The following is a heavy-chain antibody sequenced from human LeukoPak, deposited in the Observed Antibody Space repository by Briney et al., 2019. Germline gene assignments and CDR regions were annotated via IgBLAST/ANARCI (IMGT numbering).Heavy chain of an antibody. CDR3: ARDYGGNSGWFDP. CDR1: GYTFTGYY. J-gene: IGHJ5*02. Sequence: ASVKVSGKASGYTFTGYYMHWVRQAPGQGLEWMGRINPNSGGTNYAQKFQGRVTMTRDTSISTAYMELSSLRSEDTAVYYCARDYGGNSGWFDPWGQGTLVTVSS. CDR2: INPNSGGT. D-gene: IGHD4-23*01. V-gene: IGHV1-2*06.